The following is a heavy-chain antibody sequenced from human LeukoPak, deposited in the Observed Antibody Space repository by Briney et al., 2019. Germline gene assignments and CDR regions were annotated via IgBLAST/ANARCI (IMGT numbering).Heavy chain of an antibody. D-gene: IGHD3-16*01. J-gene: IGHJ4*02. CDR1: GLTFSSYT. Sequence: GGSLRLSCAASGLTFSSYTLGWVRQAPGKGLDWVSYITGSTWTIYYADSVKGRFTVSRDDAENSLSLQMNSLRAEDTAVYYCARVQMLSDYAVDYWGQGTLVTVSS. V-gene: IGHV3-48*04. CDR2: ITGSTWTI. CDR3: ARVQMLSDYAVDY.